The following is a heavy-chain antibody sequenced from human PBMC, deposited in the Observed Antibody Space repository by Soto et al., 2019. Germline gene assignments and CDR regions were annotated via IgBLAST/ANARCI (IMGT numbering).Heavy chain of an antibody. Sequence: QLQLVQSAAEVKKPGASVRVSCKASGYPFIKYGISWIRQAPEQGLEWMGWIKVDSGYTNYAQKFQGRVTMTADTSSDSAFMARMSMTLDDTAVYFCATSYDTGFDPWGQGNLVRVSS. J-gene: IGHJ5*02. V-gene: IGHV1-18*04. CDR3: ATSYDTGFDP. CDR1: GYPFIKYG. D-gene: IGHD3-9*01. CDR2: IKVDSGYT.